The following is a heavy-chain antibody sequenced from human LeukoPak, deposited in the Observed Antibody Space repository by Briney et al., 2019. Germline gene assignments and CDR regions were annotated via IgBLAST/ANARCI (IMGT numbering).Heavy chain of an antibody. D-gene: IGHD3-10*01. V-gene: IGHV3-64*01. CDR3: ARIMIRGAPSDN. CDR1: GFTFNNYA. CDR2: ISSNGAST. Sequence: GESLRLSCAGSGFTFNNYALHWVRQAPGKGVEFVSAISSNGASTYYANSVKGRFTISRDNSKNTLYLQMGSLRAEDMAMYYCARIMIRGAPSDNWGQGTLVTVSS. J-gene: IGHJ4*02.